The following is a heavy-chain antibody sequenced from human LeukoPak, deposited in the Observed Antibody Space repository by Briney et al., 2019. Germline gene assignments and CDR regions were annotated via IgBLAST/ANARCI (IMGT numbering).Heavy chain of an antibody. CDR3: ARDTDGSLDY. D-gene: IGHD1-26*01. V-gene: IGHV3-7*01. CDR1: GFTFTNSW. CDR2: IKQDGSTK. J-gene: IGHJ4*02. Sequence: GGSLRLSCAASGFTFTNSWMAWVRQAPGKGLEWVANIKQDGSTKHYVDSLKSRFTISRDNPKNSLYLQMNSLRADDTSVYYCARDTDGSLDYWGQGILVTVAS.